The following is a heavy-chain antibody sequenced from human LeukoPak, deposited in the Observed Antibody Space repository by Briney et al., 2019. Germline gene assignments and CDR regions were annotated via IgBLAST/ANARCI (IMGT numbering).Heavy chain of an antibody. CDR2: INHSGST. D-gene: IGHD4-17*01. CDR3: ARGTSLRCYDY. V-gene: IGHV4-34*01. Sequence: SETPSLTCAVYGGSFSGYYWSWIRQPPGKGLEWIGEINHSGSTNYNPSLKSRVTISVDTSKNQFSLKLSSVTAADTAVYYCARGTSLRCYDYWGQGTLVTVSS. CDR1: GGSFSGYY. J-gene: IGHJ4*02.